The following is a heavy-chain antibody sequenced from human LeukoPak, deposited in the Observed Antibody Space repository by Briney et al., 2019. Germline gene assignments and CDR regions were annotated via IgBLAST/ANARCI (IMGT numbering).Heavy chain of an antibody. CDR1: GFTFSSYA. CDR3: ARDSTHYGSGFRWDYFDY. V-gene: IGHV3-23*01. CDR2: ISDIVSRT. Sequence: PGGTLRLSCTASGFTFSSYAMSWVRQAPGKGLEWVSSISDIVSRTYYADSVEGRFTISRDNSKNTLFLQMNSLRAEDTAVYYCARDSTHYGSGFRWDYFDYWGQGTLVTVSS. J-gene: IGHJ4*02. D-gene: IGHD3-10*01.